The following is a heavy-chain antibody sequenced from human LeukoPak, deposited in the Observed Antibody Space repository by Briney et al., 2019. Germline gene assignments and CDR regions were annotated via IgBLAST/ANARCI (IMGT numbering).Heavy chain of an antibody. Sequence: GGSLRLSCAASGFTFRNYAMTWVRQAPGKGLEWVSAISGSGDLTDYADSVKGRFTISRDNSKNTLYLQMNSLRAEDTAVYYCAKGRTAIAAAGKFSHYYYYGMDVWGQGTTVTVSS. V-gene: IGHV3-23*01. CDR3: AKGRTAIAAAGKFSHYYYYGMDV. CDR1: GFTFRNYA. D-gene: IGHD6-13*01. CDR2: ISGSGDLT. J-gene: IGHJ6*02.